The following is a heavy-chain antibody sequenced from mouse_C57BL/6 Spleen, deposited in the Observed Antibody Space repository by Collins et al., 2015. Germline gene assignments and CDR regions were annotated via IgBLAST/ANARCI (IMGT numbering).Heavy chain of an antibody. CDR3: ASYYYGSSPFDY. V-gene: IGHV1-72*01. J-gene: IGHJ2*01. CDR1: GYTFTSYW. D-gene: IGHD1-1*01. CDR2: IDPNSGST. Sequence: QVQLQQPGAELVKPGAPVKLSCKASGYTFTSYWMHWVKQRPGRGLEWIGRIDPNSGSTTYNEKFKSKATLTVDKPSSTAYMQLRSLTSEDSAVYYCASYYYGSSPFDYWGQGTTLTVSS.